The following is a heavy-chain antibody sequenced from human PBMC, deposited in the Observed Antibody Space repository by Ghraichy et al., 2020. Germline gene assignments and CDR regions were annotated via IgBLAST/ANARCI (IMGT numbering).Heavy chain of an antibody. CDR1: GFAFSSYA. J-gene: IGHJ5*02. Sequence: GVLNISCAASGFAFSSYAMSWVRQAPGKGLEWVSVISGSGGSTYYADSVKGRFTISRDTSKNTLYLQMNSLRAEDTAVYYCAKDRVIAVAGTGSSAWGQGTLVTVSS. V-gene: IGHV3-23*01. CDR3: AKDRVIAVAGTGSSA. D-gene: IGHD6-19*01. CDR2: ISGSGGST.